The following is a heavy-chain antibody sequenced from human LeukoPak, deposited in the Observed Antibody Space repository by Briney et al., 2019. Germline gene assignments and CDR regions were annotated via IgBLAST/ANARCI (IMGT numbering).Heavy chain of an antibody. CDR1: GFTFSSYG. J-gene: IGHJ4*02. CDR3: ARDAYGGNPYSDY. D-gene: IGHD4-23*01. V-gene: IGHV3-48*04. Sequence: GGSLRLSCAASGFTFSSYGMHWVRQAPGKGLEWVSYISSSGSTIYYADSVKGRFTISRDNAKNSLYLQMNSLRAEDTAVYYCARDAYGGNPYSDYWGQGTLVTVSS. CDR2: ISSSGSTI.